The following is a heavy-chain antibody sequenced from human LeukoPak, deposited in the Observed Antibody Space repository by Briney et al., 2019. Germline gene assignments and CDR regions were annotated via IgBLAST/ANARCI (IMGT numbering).Heavy chain of an antibody. J-gene: IGHJ4*02. V-gene: IGHV3-11*01. CDR2: ISSSGSTI. CDR3: AKAGKIEWLDGYY. D-gene: IGHD5-12*01. Sequence: GGSLRLSCAASGFTFSDYYMSWIRQAPGKGLEWVSYISSSGSTIYYADSVKGRFTISRDNSKNTLYLQMNSLRAEDTAVYYCAKAGKIEWLDGYYWGQGTLVTVSS. CDR1: GFTFSDYY.